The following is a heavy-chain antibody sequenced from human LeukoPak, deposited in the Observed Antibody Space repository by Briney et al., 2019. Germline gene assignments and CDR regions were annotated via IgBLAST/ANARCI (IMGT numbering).Heavy chain of an antibody. CDR2: SYYSGST. CDR1: GGSLSSGDYY. J-gene: IGHJ3*02. Sequence: SETLSLTCTVSGGSLSSGDYYWSWVRQPPGRGLEWVGYSYYSGSTYYNPSLKSRVTISVDTSKNQFSLKLSSVAAADTAVYYCARDYYDSSGYARGAFDIWGQGTMVTVSS. CDR3: ARDYYDSSGYARGAFDI. D-gene: IGHD3-22*01. V-gene: IGHV4-30-4*01.